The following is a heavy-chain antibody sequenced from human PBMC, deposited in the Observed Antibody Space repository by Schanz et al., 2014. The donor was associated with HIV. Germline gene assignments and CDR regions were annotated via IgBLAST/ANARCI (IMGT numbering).Heavy chain of an antibody. CDR3: ARQGLRFSFWLDY. Sequence: QEQLVESGGGVVQPGRSLRLSCVASGFNFNSYGMHWVRQAPGKGLEWVAVISYDGTKKHYADSVKGRFTISRDNSKNSLSLLIKSLRAEDTAVYGCARQGLRFSFWLDYWGQGTPVTVS. CDR2: ISYDGTKK. V-gene: IGHV3-30*03. J-gene: IGHJ4*02. D-gene: IGHD4-17*01. CDR1: GFNFNSYG.